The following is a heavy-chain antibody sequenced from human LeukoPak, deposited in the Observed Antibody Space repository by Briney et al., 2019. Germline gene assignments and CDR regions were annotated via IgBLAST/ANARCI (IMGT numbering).Heavy chain of an antibody. CDR1: GFTFSDYW. V-gene: IGHV3-74*01. J-gene: IGHJ4*02. CDR3: ARDRGGSYGY. Sequence: GGSLRLSCAASGFTFSDYWMHWVRQAPGKGLVWVSRINSDGSTISYAGSVKGRFTISRDNSKNTLYLQMNSLRAEDTAVYYCARDRGGSYGYWGQGTLVTVSS. D-gene: IGHD1-26*01. CDR2: INSDGSTI.